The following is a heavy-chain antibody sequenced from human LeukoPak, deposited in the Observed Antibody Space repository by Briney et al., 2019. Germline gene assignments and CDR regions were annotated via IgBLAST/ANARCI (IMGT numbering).Heavy chain of an antibody. Sequence: SETLSLTCTGSGGSITNYYWNWIRQPAGKGLEWIGRIFTSGSANYNPSLESRVTMSVDTSKNQFSLKLSSVTAADTAVYYCARDQTYSGSGIYTYFDYWGQGILVTVSS. V-gene: IGHV4-4*07. D-gene: IGHD3-10*01. J-gene: IGHJ4*02. CDR2: IFTSGSA. CDR1: GGSITNYY. CDR3: ARDQTYSGSGIYTYFDY.